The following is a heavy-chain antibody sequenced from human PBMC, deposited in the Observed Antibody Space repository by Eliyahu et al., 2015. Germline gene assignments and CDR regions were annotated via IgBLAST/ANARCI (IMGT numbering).Heavy chain of an antibody. CDR1: GFTFSSYW. CDR2: INSDGSST. J-gene: IGHJ4*02. Sequence: EVQLVESGGGLVQPGGSLRXSCAASGFTFSSYWMNWXRQAXGKGLVWVSRINSDGSSTSYADSVKGRFTISHAKNTLYLQMNSLRAGDTAVYYCARESAVMLTDYWGQGTLVTVSS. CDR3: ARESAVMLTDY. D-gene: IGHD3-16*01. V-gene: IGHV3-74*01.